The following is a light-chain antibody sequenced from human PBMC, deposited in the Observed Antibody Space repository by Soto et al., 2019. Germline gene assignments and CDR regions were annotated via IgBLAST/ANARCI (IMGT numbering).Light chain of an antibody. CDR2: GAS. CDR3: QQYGASPLFT. CDR1: QGVTTAY. Sequence: EVVLTQSPGTLSLSPGERATLSCRASQGVTTAYLAWYQHKPGQAPRLLIYGASNRATGIPDRFSGSGSGTDFTLTISRLEPEDFALYFCQQYGASPLFTFGPGTKVDLK. V-gene: IGKV3-20*01. J-gene: IGKJ3*01.